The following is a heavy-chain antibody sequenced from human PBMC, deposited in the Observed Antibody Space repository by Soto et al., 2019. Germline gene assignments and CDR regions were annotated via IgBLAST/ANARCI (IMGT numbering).Heavy chain of an antibody. CDR2: ITYEGRSK. CDR3: AKSSGGSSSMGMDY. D-gene: IGHD2-15*01. V-gene: IGHV3-30*09. J-gene: IGHJ4*02. Sequence: QVRLVESGGGVVQPGRSLRLSGEVCGFIFKNYAMNWLRQAPGKGLEWVATITYEGRSKYYAESVKGRFAISRDNSKSTLNLQMNTLRVDDSAIYYCAKSSGGSSSMGMDYWGQGTLVTVSS. CDR1: GFIFKNYA.